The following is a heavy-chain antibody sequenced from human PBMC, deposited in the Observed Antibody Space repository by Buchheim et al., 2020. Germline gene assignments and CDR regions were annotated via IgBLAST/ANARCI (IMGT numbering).Heavy chain of an antibody. D-gene: IGHD6-13*01. V-gene: IGHV3-11*01. CDR3: ARLQQQLVFFDF. CDR2: ISSSRGTTI. J-gene: IGHJ4*02. CDR1: GFTFSEYY. Sequence: QEQLVESGGGLVKPGGSLRLSCAASGFTFSEYYMSWIRQAPGKGLEWVSYISSSRGTTIYYADSVKGRFTISRDNATNSLYLQMNSLRAEDTAVYYCARLQQQLVFFDFWGQGTL.